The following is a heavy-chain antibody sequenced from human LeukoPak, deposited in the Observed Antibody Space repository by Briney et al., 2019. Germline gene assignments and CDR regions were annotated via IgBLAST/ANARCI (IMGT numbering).Heavy chain of an antibody. CDR2: IYYSVTP. D-gene: IGHD6-19*01. Sequence: SXXLSXTCTVXGGSXSSSSYYWGWIRQPPGKGLEWIVSIYYSVTPYYTPSLKIRLPISVDTSNNQFSLKLSSVTAADTAVYYCARLRRSSGWFISFDYWGQGTLVTVSS. CDR1: GGSXSSSSYY. V-gene: IGHV4-39*01. CDR3: ARLRRSSGWFISFDY. J-gene: IGHJ4*02.